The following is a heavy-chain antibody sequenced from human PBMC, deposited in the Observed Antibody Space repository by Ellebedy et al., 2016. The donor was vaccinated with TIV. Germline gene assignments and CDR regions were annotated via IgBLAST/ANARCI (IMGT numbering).Heavy chain of an antibody. D-gene: IGHD3-3*01. CDR2: IYYSGNT. J-gene: IGHJ4*02. CDR3: ARILRGGSNGDYFDY. Sequence: MPSETLSLTCSDSGGSISSSSYFWGWIRQPPGKGLEWIGTIYYSGNTFYNPSLSGRVTISVDTSKNQFSLKLSSVTAADTAVYYCARILRGGSNGDYFDYWGQGTQVTASS. CDR1: GGSISSSSYF. V-gene: IGHV4-39*07.